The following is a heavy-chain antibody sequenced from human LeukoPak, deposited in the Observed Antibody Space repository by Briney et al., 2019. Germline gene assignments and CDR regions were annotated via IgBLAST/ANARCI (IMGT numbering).Heavy chain of an antibody. CDR2: TYYRSKWNN. CDR3: ARDLGDGYNWFDP. V-gene: IGHV6-1*01. D-gene: IGHD5-24*01. J-gene: IGHJ5*02. Sequence: SQTLSLTCAISGDSVSSSSAAWNWIRQSPSRGLEWLGRTYYRSKWNNDYAVSVKSRITITPDTSKNQFSLQLNSVPPEDTAVYYCARDLGDGYNWFDPWGQGTLVTVSS. CDR1: GDSVSSSSAA.